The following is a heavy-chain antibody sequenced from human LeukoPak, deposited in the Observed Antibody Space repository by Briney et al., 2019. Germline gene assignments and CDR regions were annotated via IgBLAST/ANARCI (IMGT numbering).Heavy chain of an antibody. D-gene: IGHD2-21*01. CDR1: GFTFSDYF. Sequence: GGSLRLSCAASGFTFSDYFMSWIRQAPGKGLEWVSHISSSGTIYYADSVKGRATISRDNAKNSLYLQMNSLRAEDTAVYYCARPAYCGGNCYYFPDYWGQGTLATVSS. J-gene: IGHJ4*02. V-gene: IGHV3-11*04. CDR2: ISSSGTI. CDR3: ARPAYCGGNCYYFPDY.